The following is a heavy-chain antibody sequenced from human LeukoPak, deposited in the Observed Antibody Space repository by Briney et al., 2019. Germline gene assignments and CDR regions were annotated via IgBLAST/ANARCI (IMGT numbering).Heavy chain of an antibody. V-gene: IGHV3-9*01. CDR3: AKATRSSLVASFDV. J-gene: IGHJ3*01. Sequence: GGSLRLSCAASGFTFDNSAMHRVRQAPGKGLEWVSGISWNSAGIHYADSVKGRFTISRDNAKNSLYLQMNGLRPEDTALYYCAKATRSSLVASFDVWGHGTMVTVSS. D-gene: IGHD2-8*02. CDR2: ISWNSAGI. CDR1: GFTFDNSA.